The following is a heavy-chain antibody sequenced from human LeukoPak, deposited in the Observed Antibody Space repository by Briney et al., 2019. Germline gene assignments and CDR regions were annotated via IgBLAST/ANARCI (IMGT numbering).Heavy chain of an antibody. CDR2: IYYSGST. Sequence: SETLSLTCAVYGGSFSGYYWSWIRQPPGKGLEWIGYIYYSGSTNYNPSLKSRVTISVDTSKNQFSLKLSSVTAADTAVYYCASSLIRTYYYDSSGYYSNPFDYWGQGTLVTVSS. V-gene: IGHV4-59*01. D-gene: IGHD3-22*01. CDR3: ASSLIRTYYYDSSGYYSNPFDY. J-gene: IGHJ4*02. CDR1: GGSFSGYY.